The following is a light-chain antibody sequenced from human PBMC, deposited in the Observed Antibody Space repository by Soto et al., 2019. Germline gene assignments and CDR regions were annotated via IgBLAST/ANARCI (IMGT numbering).Light chain of an antibody. CDR3: QQYGSSPPLT. CDR2: GAS. V-gene: IGKV3-20*01. CDR1: ESVTSS. Sequence: EIVLTQSPATLSVSPGDRATLSCRASESVTSSLAWYQQKPGQAPRLLVYGASSRATGIPDRFSGSGSGTDFTLTISRLEPEDFAVYYCQQYGSSPPLTFGQGTKVDNK. J-gene: IGKJ1*01.